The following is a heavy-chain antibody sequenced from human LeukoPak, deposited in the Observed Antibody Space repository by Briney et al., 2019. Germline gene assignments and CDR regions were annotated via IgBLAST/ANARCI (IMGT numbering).Heavy chain of an antibody. CDR1: GYTFTNYG. CDR2: ISAYIGNT. D-gene: IGHD1-26*01. V-gene: IGHV1-18*01. Sequence: ASVKVSCKASGYTFTNYGITWVRQAPGQGLEWMGWISAYIGNTNYAQKLQGRVTMTTDTSTSTAYMELRSLRSDDTAVYYCARRVSGSYHFDYWGQGTLVTVSS. J-gene: IGHJ4*02. CDR3: ARRVSGSYHFDY.